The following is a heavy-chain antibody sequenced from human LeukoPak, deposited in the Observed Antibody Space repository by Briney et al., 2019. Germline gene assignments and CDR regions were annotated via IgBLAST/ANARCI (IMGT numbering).Heavy chain of an antibody. V-gene: IGHV1-2*06. J-gene: IGHJ5*02. CDR2: INPNSGGT. D-gene: IGHD3-22*01. CDR1: GYTFTRYY. CDR3: ARGGVAHYYDSSGYYYSRDNWFDP. Sequence: GASVKVSCKASGYTFTRYYMHWVRQAPGQGLEWMGRINPNSGGTNYAQKFKGRVTMDRDTSISTAYMELSRLRSDDTAVYYCARGGVAHYYDSSGYYYSRDNWFDPWGQGTLVTVSS.